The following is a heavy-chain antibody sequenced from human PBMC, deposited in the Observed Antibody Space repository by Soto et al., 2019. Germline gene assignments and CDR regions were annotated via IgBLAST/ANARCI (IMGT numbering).Heavy chain of an antibody. D-gene: IGHD3-10*01. CDR1: GGSISSSDFY. J-gene: IGHJ4*02. Sequence: SETLSLTCTVSGGSISSSDFYWGWLRQTPGKGLEFIGYIYYSGSTNYNPSLKSRVIISVDTSKNQFSLKLSSVTAADTAVYYRARGEILWLGELACFDYWGQGTLVTVSS. CDR3: ARGEILWLGELACFDY. CDR2: IYYSGST. V-gene: IGHV4-61*08.